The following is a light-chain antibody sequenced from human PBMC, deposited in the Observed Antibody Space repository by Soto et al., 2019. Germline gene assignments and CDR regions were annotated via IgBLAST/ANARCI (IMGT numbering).Light chain of an antibody. CDR2: AAY. Sequence: DIRITQSPSTLSASVGDRVTITCRASQSVTTWLAWYQQKPGKAPKLLIYAAYSLESGVPSRFSGSGSETEFTLTISSLQPEDSATYYGQQYETDSQTFGQGTKVEI. V-gene: IGKV1-5*01. CDR1: QSVTTW. J-gene: IGKJ1*01. CDR3: QQYETDSQT.